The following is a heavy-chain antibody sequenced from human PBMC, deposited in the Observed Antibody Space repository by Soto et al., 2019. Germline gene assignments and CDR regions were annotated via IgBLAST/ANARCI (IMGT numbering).Heavy chain of an antibody. J-gene: IGHJ4*02. CDR1: GGTFNSHA. Sequence: QVQLVQSGAEVKKPGSSVTVSCKASGGTFNSHAVNWVRRAPGQGLEWMGGFIPVLGRANYAQKLQGRLTIPADRSKSTAYMELTSLVSEDTAVYYCARGAFGGGYYANFDHWGQGTLVTVSS. CDR2: FIPVLGRA. V-gene: IGHV1-69*06. CDR3: ARGAFGGGYYANFDH. D-gene: IGHD3-3*01.